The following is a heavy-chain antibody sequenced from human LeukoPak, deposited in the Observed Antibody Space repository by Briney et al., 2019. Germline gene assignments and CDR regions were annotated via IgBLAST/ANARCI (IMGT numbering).Heavy chain of an antibody. CDR2: IYTGGTT. V-gene: IGHV3-66*01. CDR1: GFTVTSNH. J-gene: IGHJ4*02. CDR3: ARDSSSYYFDY. Sequence: GGSLRLSCAASGFTVTSNHMNWVRQAPGKGLEWVSSIYTGGTTHYADYLKDRFTISRGDSMNTLYLQMNSLGAEDTAVYYCARDSSSYYFDYWGQGTLVTVSS. D-gene: IGHD6-6*01.